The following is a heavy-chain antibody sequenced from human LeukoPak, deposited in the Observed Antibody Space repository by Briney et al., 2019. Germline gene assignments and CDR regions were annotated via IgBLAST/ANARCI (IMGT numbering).Heavy chain of an antibody. V-gene: IGHV4-31*11. CDR2: IYYSGST. CDR1: GGSFSGYY. D-gene: IGHD3-10*01. CDR3: ARVRGAHFDY. J-gene: IGHJ4*02. Sequence: PSETLSLTCAVYGGSFSGYYWSWIRQHPGKGLEWIGYIYYSGSTYYNPSLKSRVTISVDTSKNQFSLKLSSVTAADTAVYYCARVRGAHFDYWGQGTLVTVSS.